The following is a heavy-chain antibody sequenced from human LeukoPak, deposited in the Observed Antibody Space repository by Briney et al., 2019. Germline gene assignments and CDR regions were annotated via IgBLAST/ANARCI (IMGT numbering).Heavy chain of an antibody. J-gene: IGHJ5*02. CDR3: ARYGSGSYHVYNWFDP. Sequence: PSETLSLTCAVSGGSISSGGYSWSWIRQPPGKGLEWIGYIYHSGSTYYNPSLKSRVTISVDRSKNQFSLRLSSVTAADTAVYYCARYGSGSYHVYNWFDPWGQGTLVTVSS. CDR2: IYHSGST. CDR1: GGSISSGGYS. V-gene: IGHV4-30-2*01. D-gene: IGHD3-10*01.